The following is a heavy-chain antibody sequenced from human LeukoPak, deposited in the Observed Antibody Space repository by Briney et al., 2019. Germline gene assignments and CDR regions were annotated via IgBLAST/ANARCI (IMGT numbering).Heavy chain of an antibody. CDR2: INPNSGGT. Sequence: ASVKVSCKASGYTFTGYYMHWVRQAPGQGLEWMGWINPNSGGTNYAQKFQGRVTMTRDTSISTAYMELSRLRSDDTAVYYCARDYSVIVLYGSWFDPWGQGTLVTVSS. CDR3: ARDYSVIVLYGSWFDP. D-gene: IGHD2-8*01. V-gene: IGHV1-2*02. CDR1: GYTFTGYY. J-gene: IGHJ5*02.